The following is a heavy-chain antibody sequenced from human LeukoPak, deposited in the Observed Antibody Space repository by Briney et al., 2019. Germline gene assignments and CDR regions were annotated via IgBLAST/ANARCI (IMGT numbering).Heavy chain of an antibody. Sequence: GGSLRLSCTASGFTFDDYAMHWVRQAPGKGLEWVSGISWNSVSIGYADSVKGRFTISRDNSKNTLYLQMNNLRVEDTAVYFCARGNYFDSGSYLDFWGQGTLVTVSS. V-gene: IGHV3-9*01. CDR3: ARGNYFDSGSYLDF. CDR1: GFTFDDYA. D-gene: IGHD3-10*01. J-gene: IGHJ4*02. CDR2: ISWNSVSI.